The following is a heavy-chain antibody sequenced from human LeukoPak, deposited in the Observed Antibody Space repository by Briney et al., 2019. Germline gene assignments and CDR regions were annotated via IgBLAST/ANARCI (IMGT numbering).Heavy chain of an antibody. V-gene: IGHV2-70*01. D-gene: IGHD5-18*01. J-gene: IGHJ6*02. CDR1: GFSLSTSGMC. Sequence: SGPTLVNPTQTLTLTCTFSGFSLSTSGMCVSWIRQPPGKALEWLALIDWDDDKYYSTSLKTRLTISKDTFKNQMVLTMTNMDPVDTATYYCARIPSARYSYGDYYYYGMDVWGQGTTVTVSS. CDR3: ARIPSARYSYGDYYYYGMDV. CDR2: IDWDDDK.